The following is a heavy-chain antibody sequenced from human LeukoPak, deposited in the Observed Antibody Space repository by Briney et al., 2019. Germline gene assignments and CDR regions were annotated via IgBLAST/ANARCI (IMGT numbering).Heavy chain of an antibody. J-gene: IGHJ4*02. CDR2: ISYDGSTK. CDR1: GFTFSTYG. CDR3: STDSTIVY. D-gene: IGHD3-9*01. Sequence: GGSLRLSCTASGFTFSTYGMHWVRQAPGKGLGWVTLISYDGSTKYYSDSVKGRFTLSRDNSKNTLYLQMNSLRAEDTAVYYCSTDSTIVYWGQGTLVTVSS. V-gene: IGHV3-30*03.